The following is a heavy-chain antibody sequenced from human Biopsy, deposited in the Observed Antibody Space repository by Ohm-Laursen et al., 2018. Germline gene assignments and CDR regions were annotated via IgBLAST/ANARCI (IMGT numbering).Heavy chain of an antibody. Sequence: SLRLSCAASGFTFRNYALTWVRQAPGKVLEWVSAIGGGGSPTLYADSVKGRFTISRDDSKNTLYLQMNRLRVEDTAVYFCSKLGGDPAPFDRASDVWSRGTKVTVSS. CDR3: SKLGGDPAPFDRASDV. V-gene: IGHV3-23*01. D-gene: IGHD2-21*02. CDR2: IGGGGSPT. J-gene: IGHJ3*01. CDR1: GFTFRNYA.